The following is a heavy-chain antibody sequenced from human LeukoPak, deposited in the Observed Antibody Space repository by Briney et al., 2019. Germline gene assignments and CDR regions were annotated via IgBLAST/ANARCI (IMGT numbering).Heavy chain of an antibody. CDR1: GFTFSDYY. J-gene: IGHJ6*02. CDR3: ARAGYYDSSGYGDYYYYGMDV. D-gene: IGHD3-22*01. CDR2: ITSSGITV. V-gene: IGHV3-11*04. Sequence: GGSLRLSCAASGFTFSDYYMTWIRQAPGKGLEWVSYITSSGITVYYADSVKGRFTISRDNAKNSLYLQMNSLRAEDTAVYYCARAGYYDSSGYGDYYYYGMDVWGQGTTVTVSS.